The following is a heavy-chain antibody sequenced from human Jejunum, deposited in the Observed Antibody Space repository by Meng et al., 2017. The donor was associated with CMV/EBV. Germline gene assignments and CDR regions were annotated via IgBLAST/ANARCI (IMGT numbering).Heavy chain of an antibody. D-gene: IGHD3-22*01. CDR3: ARDWETYGSGGYYYDY. CDR1: ETCTGYY. CDR2: IKASGGRA. J-gene: IGHJ4*02. V-gene: IGHV1-46*01. Sequence: ETCTGYYIHWVRQAPGQGVGWMGIIKASGGRANYAQRFQGRVTMTRDTSTTTVYMELSSLRSADTDVYYCARDWETYGSGGYYYDYWGQGTLVTVSS.